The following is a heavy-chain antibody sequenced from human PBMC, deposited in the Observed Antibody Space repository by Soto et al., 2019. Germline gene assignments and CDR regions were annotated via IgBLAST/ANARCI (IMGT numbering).Heavy chain of an antibody. Sequence: SETLSLTCTVSGGSISSYYWSWIRQPPGKGLEWIGYIYYSGSTNYNPSLKSRVTISVDTSKNQFSLKLSSVTAADTAVYYCARDSVGYCSSTSCYGYYYYYGMDVWGQGTTVTVS. CDR2: IYYSGST. J-gene: IGHJ6*02. CDR1: GGSISSYY. D-gene: IGHD2-2*01. CDR3: ARDSVGYCSSTSCYGYYYYYGMDV. V-gene: IGHV4-59*01.